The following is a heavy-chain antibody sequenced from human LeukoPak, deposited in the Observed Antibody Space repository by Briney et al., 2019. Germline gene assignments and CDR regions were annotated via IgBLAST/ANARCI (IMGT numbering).Heavy chain of an antibody. D-gene: IGHD3-10*01. CDR2: ITHSGRT. CDR3: AGMGFGELLPP. CDR1: GGSFSGFY. V-gene: IGHV4-34*01. Sequence: PSETLSLTCAVYGGSFSGFYWSWIRQPPGKGPEWIGEITHSGRTNYNPSLKGRVTISVDTSKNQFSLKLSSVTAADTAVYYCAGMGFGELLPPWGQGTLVTVSS. J-gene: IGHJ5*02.